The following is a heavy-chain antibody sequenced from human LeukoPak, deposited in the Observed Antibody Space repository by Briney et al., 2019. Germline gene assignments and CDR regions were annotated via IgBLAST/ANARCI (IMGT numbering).Heavy chain of an antibody. V-gene: IGHV4-34*01. D-gene: IGHD3-16*02. CDR1: GGSFSGYY. J-gene: IGHJ3*02. Sequence: SETLSLTCAVYGGSFSGYYWSWIRQPPGKGLEWIGEINHSGSTNYNPSLKSRATISVDTSKNQFSLKLSSVTAADPSVYDCARLPPSYDYVWGSYRKRGAFDIWGQGTMVTVSS. CDR2: INHSGST. CDR3: ARLPPSYDYVWGSYRKRGAFDI.